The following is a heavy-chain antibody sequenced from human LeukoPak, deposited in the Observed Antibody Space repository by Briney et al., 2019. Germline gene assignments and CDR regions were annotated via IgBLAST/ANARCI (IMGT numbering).Heavy chain of an antibody. CDR3: ARDFSARYTIDY. CDR1: GFAFNEYN. J-gene: IGHJ4*02. V-gene: IGHV3-30*04. Sequence: PGGSLRLSCAASGFAFNEYNMHWVRQAPGKGLEWVTFIFYDGSSKKEADSVKGRFSISRDNSKNTVYLQMNNLRPEDTAVYYCARDFSARYTIDYWGQGTLVTVSS. CDR2: IFYDGSSK. D-gene: IGHD5-18*01.